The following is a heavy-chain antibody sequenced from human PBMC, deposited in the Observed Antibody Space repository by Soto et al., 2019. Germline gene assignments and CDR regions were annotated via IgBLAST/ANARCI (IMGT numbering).Heavy chain of an antibody. J-gene: IGHJ5*02. CDR3: ARLGRFGVVILGVGDWFDP. V-gene: IGHV4-39*01. CDR1: GGSISSSSYY. CDR2: IYYSGST. D-gene: IGHD3-3*01. Sequence: SETLSLTCTVSGGSISSSSYYWGWIRQPPGKGLEWIGSIYYSGSTYYNPSLKSRVTISVDTSKNQFSLKLSSVTAADTAVYYCARLGRFGVVILGVGDWFDPWGQGTLVTVSS.